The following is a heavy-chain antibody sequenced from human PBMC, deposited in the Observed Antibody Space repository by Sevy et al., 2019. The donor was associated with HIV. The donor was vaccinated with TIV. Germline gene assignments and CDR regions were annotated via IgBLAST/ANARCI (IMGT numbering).Heavy chain of an antibody. D-gene: IGHD6-13*01. J-gene: IGHJ4*02. Sequence: GGSLRLSCAASGFTFSSYSMNWVRQAPGKGLEWVSSISGLNNYIYYADSVKGRFTISRDNSKNSLYLQMNSLRAEDTAVYYCAREGDSWLPFDYWGQGTLVTVSS. CDR3: AREGDSWLPFDY. CDR1: GFTFSSYS. CDR2: ISGLNNYI. V-gene: IGHV3-21*01.